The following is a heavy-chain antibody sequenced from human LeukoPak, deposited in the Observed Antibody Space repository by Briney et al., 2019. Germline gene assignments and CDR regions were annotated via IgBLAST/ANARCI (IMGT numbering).Heavy chain of an antibody. CDR3: ARNFFWSGYYFDY. CDR1: GYSISSGYY. J-gene: IGHJ4*02. V-gene: IGHV4-38-2*01. D-gene: IGHD3-3*01. CDR2: IYHSGSP. Sequence: SETLSLTCAVSGYSISSGYYWGWIRQPPGKGLEWIGSIYHSGSPYYNPSLKSRVTISLDTSKSQFSLKLSSVTAADTAVYFSARNFFWSGYYFDYWGQGTLVTVSS.